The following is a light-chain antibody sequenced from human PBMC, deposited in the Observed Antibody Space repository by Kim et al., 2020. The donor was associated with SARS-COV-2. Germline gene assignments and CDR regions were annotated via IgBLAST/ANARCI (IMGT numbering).Light chain of an antibody. J-gene: IGKJ5*01. CDR3: QHYGSSPPIT. V-gene: IGKV3-20*01. Sequence: EIVLTQSPGTLSLSPGQRATLSCRASQSVSSNYLAWYRQKPGQAPRLLIYGASSWATGIPDRFSGSGSGTYFTLTISRLEPEDFAVYFCQHYGSSPPITFGQGTRLEIK. CDR1: QSVSSNY. CDR2: GAS.